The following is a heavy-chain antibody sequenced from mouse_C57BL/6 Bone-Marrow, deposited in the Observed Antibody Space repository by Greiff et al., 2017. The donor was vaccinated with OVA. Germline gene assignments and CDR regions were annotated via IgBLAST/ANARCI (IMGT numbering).Heavy chain of an antibody. D-gene: IGHD1-1*01. CDR2: IDPSDSYT. Sequence: QVQLQQPGAELVMPGASVKLSCKASGYTFTSYWMHWVKQRPGQGLEWIGEIDPSDSYTNYNQKFKGKSTLTVDKSSSTAYMQLSSLTSEDSEVYYCARTITTVVATREYFDVWGTGTTGTVSS. CDR3: ARTITTVVATREYFDV. J-gene: IGHJ1*03. CDR1: GYTFTSYW. V-gene: IGHV1-69*01.